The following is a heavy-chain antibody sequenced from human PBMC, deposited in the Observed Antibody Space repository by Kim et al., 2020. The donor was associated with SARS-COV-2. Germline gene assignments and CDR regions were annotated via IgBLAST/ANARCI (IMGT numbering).Heavy chain of an antibody. CDR2: ISAGNGNT. CDR1: GYTFTSYA. J-gene: IGHJ6*02. Sequence: ASVKVSCKASGYTFTSYAMHWVRQAPGQRLEWMGWISAGNGNTKYSQKFQGRVTITRDTSASTAYMELSSLRSEDTAVYYCARDLRDEGGKIYYYYGMDVWGQGTTVTVSS. V-gene: IGHV1-3*01. CDR3: ARDLRDEGGKIYYYYGMDV.